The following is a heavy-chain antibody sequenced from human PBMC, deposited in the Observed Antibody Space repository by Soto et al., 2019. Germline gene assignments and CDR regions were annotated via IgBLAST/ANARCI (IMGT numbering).Heavy chain of an antibody. J-gene: IGHJ4*02. Sequence: QVQLVESGGGVVQPGRSLRLSCAASGFTFSSYDMHWVRQAPGKGLEWVAVISYDGSNKYYADSVKGRFTISRDNSKNTLYLQMNSLRAEDTAVYYCAPDYDILTGYSSAHFDYWGQGTLVTVSS. V-gene: IGHV3-30*03. CDR1: GFTFSSYD. CDR3: APDYDILTGYSSAHFDY. D-gene: IGHD3-9*01. CDR2: ISYDGSNK.